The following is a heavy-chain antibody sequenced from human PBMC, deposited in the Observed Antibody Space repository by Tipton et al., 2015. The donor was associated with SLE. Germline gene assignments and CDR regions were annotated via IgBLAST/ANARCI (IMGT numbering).Heavy chain of an antibody. Sequence: TLSLTCTVSGGSINTNSYYWVWIRQPPGKGLEWMGSIYYAGSTYDNRSLKSRVTLSVDTSKNQFSLNLSSVTAADTAICYCARSKYASGSYPFDHWGQGTLATVSS. V-gene: IGHV4-39*01. CDR1: GGSINTNSYY. CDR2: IYYAGST. J-gene: IGHJ4*02. CDR3: ARSKYASGSYPFDH. D-gene: IGHD3-10*01.